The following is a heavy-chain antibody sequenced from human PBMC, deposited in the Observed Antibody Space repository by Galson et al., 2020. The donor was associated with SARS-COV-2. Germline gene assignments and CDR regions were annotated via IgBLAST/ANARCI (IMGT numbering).Heavy chain of an antibody. CDR1: GYSFTSYW. Sequence: GESLKISCTGSGYSFTSYWIAWVRQMPGKGLEWMGCIYPRDSDTRYSPSFQGQVTISADKSISTAYLQWSSLKASDTAMYYCARLSQMATSDFDYWGQGTLVPVSS. CDR3: ARLSQMATSDFDY. J-gene: IGHJ4*02. V-gene: IGHV5-51*01. CDR2: IYPRDSDT. D-gene: IGHD5-12*01.